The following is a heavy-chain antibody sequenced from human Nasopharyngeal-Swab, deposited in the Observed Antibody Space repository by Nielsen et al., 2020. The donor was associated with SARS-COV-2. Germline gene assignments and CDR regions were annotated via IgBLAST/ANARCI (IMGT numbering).Heavy chain of an antibody. Sequence: GGSLRLSCAASGFTFDDYAMHWVRQAPGKGLEWVSGISWNSGSIGYADSVKGRFTISRGNAKNSLYLQMNSLRAEDTALYYCAKGGYCSGGSCFNWFDPWGQGTLVTVSS. CDR1: GFTFDDYA. J-gene: IGHJ5*02. CDR3: AKGGYCSGGSCFNWFDP. V-gene: IGHV3-9*01. D-gene: IGHD2-15*01. CDR2: ISWNSGSI.